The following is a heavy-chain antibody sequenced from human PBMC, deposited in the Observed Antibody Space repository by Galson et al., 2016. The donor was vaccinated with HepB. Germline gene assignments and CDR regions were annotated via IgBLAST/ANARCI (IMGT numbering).Heavy chain of an antibody. CDR3: AKSGYCSGNSCYNWFDP. D-gene: IGHD2-15*01. CDR1: GFTFSSYA. V-gene: IGHV3-23*01. Sequence: SLRLSCAASGFTFSSYATNWVRQAPGKGLEWVSVISNSGATTYYADSVKGRFTISRDNPNNTLYLQMNSLRAEDTAAYYCAKSGYCSGNSCYNWFDPWGQGTPVTVSS. CDR2: ISNSGATT. J-gene: IGHJ5*02.